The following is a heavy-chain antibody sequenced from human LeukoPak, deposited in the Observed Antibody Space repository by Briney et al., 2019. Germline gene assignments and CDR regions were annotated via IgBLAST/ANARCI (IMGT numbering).Heavy chain of an antibody. J-gene: IGHJ4*02. Sequence: GESLKISCKGSGYSFTTYWIGWVRQMPGKGLEWMGNIYPGDSDTRYSLSFQGQVTISADKSITTAYLQWSSLRASDTAIYYCARRWYDSSGYSRHFDYWGQGTLVTVPS. CDR1: GYSFTTYW. V-gene: IGHV5-51*01. D-gene: IGHD3-22*01. CDR2: IYPGDSDT. CDR3: ARRWYDSSGYSRHFDY.